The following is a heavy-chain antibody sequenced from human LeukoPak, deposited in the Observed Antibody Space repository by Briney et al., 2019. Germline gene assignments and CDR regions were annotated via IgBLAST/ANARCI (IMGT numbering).Heavy chain of an antibody. CDR1: GGTFSGYY. Sequence: PSETLTLTCAVYGGTFSGYYWSWIRQPPGKGLVWIGEINHSGSTNYNPSLKSRVTIAVDTSKNQCSLKLSSVTAADSAVYDCARQPYSTPCDYWGQGTLVTVSS. CDR3: ARQPYSTPCDY. J-gene: IGHJ4*02. V-gene: IGHV4-34*01. D-gene: IGHD2/OR15-2a*01. CDR2: INHSGST.